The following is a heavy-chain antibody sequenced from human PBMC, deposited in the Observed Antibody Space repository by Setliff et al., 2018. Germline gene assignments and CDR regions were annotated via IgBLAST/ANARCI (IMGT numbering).Heavy chain of an antibody. D-gene: IGHD3-16*02. CDR3: ARGRLHDYVWGSYRQHYFDY. CDR1: GGSISSYY. J-gene: IGHJ4*02. Sequence: SETLSLTCTVSGGSISSYYWSWIRQPAGKGLEWIGHIYIGGSANYNPSLKSRVTMSIDTSKNQFSLKLSSVTAADTAVYYCARGRLHDYVWGSYRQHYFDYWGQGTLVTVSS. V-gene: IGHV4-4*07. CDR2: IYIGGSA.